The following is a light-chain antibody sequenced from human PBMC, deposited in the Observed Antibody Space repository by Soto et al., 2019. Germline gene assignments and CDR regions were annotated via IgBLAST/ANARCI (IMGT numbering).Light chain of an antibody. Sequence: EIVLTQSPGTLSLSPGERATLSCRAGRSLTSGYLAWYQQRPGLAPRLLIYDASSRATGIPDRFSGSGSGTDFTLTISRLEPEDYAVYYCQQYANSPVTFGQGTQVEIK. CDR1: RSLTSGY. CDR2: DAS. J-gene: IGKJ1*01. V-gene: IGKV3-20*01. CDR3: QQYANSPVT.